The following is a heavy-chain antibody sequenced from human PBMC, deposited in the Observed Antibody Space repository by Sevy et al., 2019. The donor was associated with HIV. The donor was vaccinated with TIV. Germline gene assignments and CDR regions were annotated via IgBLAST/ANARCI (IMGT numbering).Heavy chain of an antibody. J-gene: IGHJ4*02. CDR2: IYWDDNK. Sequence: GPTLVKPTQTLTLTCTFSGFSLSTSGVGVGWIRQPPGKALEWLALIYWDDNKRYSPSLRSRLTITNDTSKNQVVLTMTNMDPVDTATYYCAHSLYGDYIGGYFDYWGQGTLVTVSS. V-gene: IGHV2-5*02. CDR1: GFSLSTSGVG. D-gene: IGHD4-17*01. CDR3: AHSLYGDYIGGYFDY.